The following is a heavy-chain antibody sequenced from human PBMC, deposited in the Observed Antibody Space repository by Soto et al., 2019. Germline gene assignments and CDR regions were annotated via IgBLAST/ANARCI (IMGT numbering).Heavy chain of an antibody. CDR1: GGSISSYY. CDR2: IYTSGST. Sequence: QVQLQESGPGLVKPSETLSLTCTVSGGSISSYYWSWIRQPAGKGLEWIGRIYTSGSTNYNPSLKIRVTMSVDTSKNQFSLKLSSVTAADTAVYYCARAIHCSGGSCYWVPWFDPWGQGTLVTVSS. V-gene: IGHV4-4*07. CDR3: ARAIHCSGGSCYWVPWFDP. J-gene: IGHJ5*02. D-gene: IGHD2-15*01.